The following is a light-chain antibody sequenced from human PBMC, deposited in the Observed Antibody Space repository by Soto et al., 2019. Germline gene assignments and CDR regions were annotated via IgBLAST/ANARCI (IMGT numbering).Light chain of an antibody. V-gene: IGKV1-5*01. Sequence: DIQMTQYPSTLSASVGDRVTITCRASQSLSSYLAWYQQKPGKAPNLLIYDASSLESGVPSRFRGSGSGTEFTLTISSLQTDDFATYYCQQYNSYSRTFGHGTKVDIK. CDR1: QSLSSY. CDR2: DAS. J-gene: IGKJ1*01. CDR3: QQYNSYSRT.